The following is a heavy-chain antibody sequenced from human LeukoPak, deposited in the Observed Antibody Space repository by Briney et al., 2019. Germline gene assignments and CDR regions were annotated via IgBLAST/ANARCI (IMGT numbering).Heavy chain of an antibody. CDR2: IYWNDDK. CDR1: GFSFSTSGVG. D-gene: IGHD6-19*01. J-gene: IGHJ5*02. CDR3: AHRWSTGGWGVGWFEP. V-gene: IGHV2-5*01. Sequence: GPTLVNPTQTLTLTCTFSGFSFSTSGVGVGWIRQPPGKALEWLALIYWNDDKRYSPSLKSRLTVTKDTSKNQVVLTMTNMDPVDTATYYCAHRWSTGGWGVGWFEPWGQGTLVTVSS.